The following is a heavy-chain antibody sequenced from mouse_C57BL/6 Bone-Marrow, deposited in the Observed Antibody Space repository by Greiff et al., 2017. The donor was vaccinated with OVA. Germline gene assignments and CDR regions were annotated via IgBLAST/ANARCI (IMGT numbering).Heavy chain of an antibody. Sequence: QVQLQQPGAELVKPGASVKVSCKASGYTFTSYWMHWVKQRPGQGLEWIGRIHPSDSDTNYNQKFKGKATLTVDKSSSTAYMQLSSLTSEDSAVXYGAIPPYYYYGSSYAMDYWGQGTSVTVSS. J-gene: IGHJ4*01. V-gene: IGHV1-74*01. D-gene: IGHD1-1*01. CDR1: GYTFTSYW. CDR3: AIPPYYYYGSSYAMDY. CDR2: IHPSDSDT.